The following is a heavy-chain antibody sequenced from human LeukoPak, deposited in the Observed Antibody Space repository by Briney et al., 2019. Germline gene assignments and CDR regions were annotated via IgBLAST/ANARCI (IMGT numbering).Heavy chain of an antibody. V-gene: IGHV1-8*01. Sequence: ASVKVACKASGYTFTTYDINWVRQATGQGLEWMGWMNPNSGNTGYAQKFQGRVTMTRNTSMSTAYMELNSLRSEDTAVYYCARANYYGSGKKDLDYWGQGTLVTVSS. CDR3: ARANYYGSGKKDLDY. D-gene: IGHD3-10*01. CDR1: GYTFTTYD. J-gene: IGHJ4*02. CDR2: MNPNSGNT.